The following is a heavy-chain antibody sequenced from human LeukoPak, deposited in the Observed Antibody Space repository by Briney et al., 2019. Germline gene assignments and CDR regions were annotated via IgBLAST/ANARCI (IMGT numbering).Heavy chain of an antibody. CDR2: IYTSGST. J-gene: IGHJ4*02. D-gene: IGHD6-13*01. CDR3: ARVPFNSSSWYTFDY. CDR1: GASISSYY. V-gene: IGHV4-4*07. Sequence: SETLFLTCTVSGASISSYYWSWIRQPAGKGLEWIGRIYTSGSTNYNPSLKSRVTMSVDTSKNQFSLKLSSVTAADTAVYYCARVPFNSSSWYTFDYWGQGTLVTVSS.